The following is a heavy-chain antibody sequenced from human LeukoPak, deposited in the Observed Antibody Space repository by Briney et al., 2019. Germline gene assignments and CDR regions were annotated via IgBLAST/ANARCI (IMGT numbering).Heavy chain of an antibody. V-gene: IGHV5-51*01. J-gene: IGHJ4*02. Sequence: GESLKISCKDSGYSFTSYWIGWVRQMPRKGLEWMGIIYPGDSDTRYSPSFQGRVTISADKSINTAYLQWSSLKASDTAIYYCARRGEAMDPFDYWGQGTLVTVSS. D-gene: IGHD5-18*01. CDR1: GYSFTSYW. CDR2: IYPGDSDT. CDR3: ARRGEAMDPFDY.